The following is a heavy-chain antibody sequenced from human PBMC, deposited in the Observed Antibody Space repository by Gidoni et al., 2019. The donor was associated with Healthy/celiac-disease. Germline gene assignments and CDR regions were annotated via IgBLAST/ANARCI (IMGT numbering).Heavy chain of an antibody. CDR3: ARRRESIAVAGTHDAFDI. Sequence: EVQLVESGGGLVQPGGSLILSCAASGFTVSSNYMSWVRQAPGKGLEWVSVIYSGGSTYYADSVKGRFTISRDNSKNTLYLQMNSLRAEDTAVYYCARRRESIAVAGTHDAFDIWGQGTMVTVSS. D-gene: IGHD6-19*01. CDR2: IYSGGST. J-gene: IGHJ3*02. V-gene: IGHV3-66*04. CDR1: GFTVSSNY.